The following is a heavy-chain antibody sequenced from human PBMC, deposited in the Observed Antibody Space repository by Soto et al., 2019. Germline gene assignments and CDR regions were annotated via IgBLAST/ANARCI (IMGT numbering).Heavy chain of an antibody. CDR1: CGSISSYY. D-gene: IGHD2-15*01. CDR3: ACHTGCSGGSCNCPWDAFDI. Sequence: SQTLSLTSTVSCGSISSYYGSWIRQPPGKGLERIGYIYYSGSTNYNPSLKSLVTISVDTSKNQVSLTLSSVTAADTAVYYCACHTGCSGGSCNCPWDAFDIWGQGTMVTVSS. J-gene: IGHJ3*02. CDR2: IYYSGST. V-gene: IGHV4-59*08.